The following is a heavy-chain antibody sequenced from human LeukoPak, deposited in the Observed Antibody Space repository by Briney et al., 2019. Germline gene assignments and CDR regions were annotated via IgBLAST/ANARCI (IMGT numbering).Heavy chain of an antibody. D-gene: IGHD6-6*01. CDR3: ARERKYSSSSGFDY. CDR2: IYTSGST. CDR1: GGSISSYY. V-gene: IGHV4-4*07. J-gene: IGHJ4*02. Sequence: PSETLSLTCTVSGGSISSYYWSWIRQPAGKGLEWIGRIYTSGSTNYNPSFKSRVTMSVDTSKNQFSLKLSSVTAADTAVYYCARERKYSSSSGFDYWGQGTLVTVSS.